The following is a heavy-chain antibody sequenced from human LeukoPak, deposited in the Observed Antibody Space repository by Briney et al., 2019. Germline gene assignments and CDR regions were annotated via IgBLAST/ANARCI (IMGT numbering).Heavy chain of an antibody. V-gene: IGHV3-7*01. D-gene: IGHD3-16*01. CDR2: MNRDGSEK. J-gene: IGHJ6*02. Sequence: GGSLRLSCAASGFTFSSYWMSWVRRAPGKGLEWVANMNRDGSEKNYVDSIKGRFTISRDNAANSLYLQMNSLRVEDTAVYYCARDGGIIRFGGQDVWGQGTTVIVS. CDR1: GFTFSSYW. CDR3: ARDGGIIRFGGQDV.